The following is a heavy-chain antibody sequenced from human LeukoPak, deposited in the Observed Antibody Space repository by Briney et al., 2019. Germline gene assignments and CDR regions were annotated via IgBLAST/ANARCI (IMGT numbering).Heavy chain of an antibody. D-gene: IGHD3-3*01. J-gene: IGHJ4*02. CDR1: GGTFSSYA. V-gene: IGHV1-69*05. CDR3: AGTTIFGVVIKYYFDY. CDR2: IIPIFGTA. Sequence: SVKVSCKASGGTFSSYAISWVRQAPGQGLEWVGGIIPIFGTANYAQKFQGGVTITTDESTSTAYMELSRLRSEDTAVYYCAGTTIFGVVIKYYFDYWGQGTLVTVSS.